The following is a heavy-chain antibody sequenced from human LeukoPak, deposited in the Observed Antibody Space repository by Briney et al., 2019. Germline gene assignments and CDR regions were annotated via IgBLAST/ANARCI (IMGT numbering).Heavy chain of an antibody. D-gene: IGHD3-22*01. CDR1: GGSISSYY. J-gene: IGHJ4*02. Sequence: SETLSLTCTVSGGSISSYYWSWIRQPPGKGLEWIGYIYYSGSTNYNPSLKSRVTISVDTSKNQFSLKLSSVTAADTAVYYCARKSYDSSGYYQIFDYWGQGTLVTVSS. CDR3: ARKSYDSSGYYQIFDY. V-gene: IGHV4-59*01. CDR2: IYYSGST.